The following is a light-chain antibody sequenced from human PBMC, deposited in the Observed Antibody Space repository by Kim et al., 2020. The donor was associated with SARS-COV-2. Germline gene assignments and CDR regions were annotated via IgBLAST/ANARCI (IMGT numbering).Light chain of an antibody. Sequence: GQRVTISCTGSSSNIGGGYDVHWYQQLPGTAPKLLIYSNNNRPSGVPDRFSGSKSGTSASLAITGLQAEDEADYYCQSYDNNLRRVFGGGTQLTVL. CDR2: SNN. CDR3: QSYDNNLRRV. CDR1: SSNIGGGYD. V-gene: IGLV1-40*01. J-gene: IGLJ3*02.